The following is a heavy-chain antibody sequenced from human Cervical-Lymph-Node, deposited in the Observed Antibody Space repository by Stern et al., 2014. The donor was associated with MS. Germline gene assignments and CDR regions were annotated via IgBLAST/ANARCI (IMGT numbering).Heavy chain of an antibody. D-gene: IGHD3-10*01. J-gene: IGHJ4*02. Sequence: VQLVESGGGLVKPGESLRLSCAASGFIFSDYYMNWIRQAPGKGLEWLSYISSRDGTIYYADSVKGRFTISRDNAKNSLYLHMNSLRAEDTAVYYCARAGGSEDDFWGQGTLVTVSS. CDR1: GFIFSDYY. V-gene: IGHV3-11*01. CDR3: ARAGGSEDDF. CDR2: ISSRDGTI.